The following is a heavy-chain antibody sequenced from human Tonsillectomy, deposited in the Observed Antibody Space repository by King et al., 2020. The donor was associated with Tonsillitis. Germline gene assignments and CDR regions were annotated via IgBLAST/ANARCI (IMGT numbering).Heavy chain of an antibody. J-gene: IGHJ6*03. V-gene: IGHV3-49*04. D-gene: IGHD2-21*02. CDR1: GFNLGDYA. CDR3: TRDPLETVTASSYYYYMDV. CDR2: IRSKAYGGTT. Sequence: VQLVESGGGLVQPGRSLRLSCTASGFNLGDYAMSWVRQAPGNGLEWVGFIRSKAYGGTTEYAASVKGRFTISRDDSKSIASLQMNSLKTEDTAVYYCTRDPLETVTASSYYYYMDVWGKGTTVTVSS.